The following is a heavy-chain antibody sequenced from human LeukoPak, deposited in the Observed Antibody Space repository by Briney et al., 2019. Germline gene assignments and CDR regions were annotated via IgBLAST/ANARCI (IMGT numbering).Heavy chain of an antibody. CDR2: FYNSGST. Sequence: SETLSLTCTVSGGSINSHYWNWIRQSPGKGLEWIGCFYNSGSTTYNPSLRSRVTISVDVSKSQVSLKLTSVTAADTAVYYCASAKQWLAFDFWGQGNLVTVSS. V-gene: IGHV4-59*08. D-gene: IGHD6-19*01. CDR3: ASAKQWLAFDF. J-gene: IGHJ4*02. CDR1: GGSINSHY.